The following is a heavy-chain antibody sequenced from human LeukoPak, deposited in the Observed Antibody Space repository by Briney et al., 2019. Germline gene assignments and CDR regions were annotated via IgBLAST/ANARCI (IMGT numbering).Heavy chain of an antibody. J-gene: IGHJ3*02. V-gene: IGHV3-21*01. CDR3: ARDPSWLDAFDI. Sequence: CAASGFTFSXYXXXXVXQAPGXXXXXVSSISSSSSYIYYADSVKGRFTISRDNAKNSLYLQMNSLRAEDTAVYYCARDPSWLDAFDIWGQGTMVTVSS. D-gene: IGHD6-13*01. CDR1: GFTFSXYX. CDR2: ISSSSSYI.